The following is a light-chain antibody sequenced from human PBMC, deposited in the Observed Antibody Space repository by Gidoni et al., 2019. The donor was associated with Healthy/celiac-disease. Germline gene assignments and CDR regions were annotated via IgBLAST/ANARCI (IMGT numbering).Light chain of an antibody. J-gene: IGLJ2*01. V-gene: IGLV1-40*01. Sequence: QSVLTQPPSVSGAPGQRVTISCTGSSSNIGAGYAVHWYRQLPGTAPKLLIYGNSNRPSGVPDRFSGSKSGTSASLAITGLQAEDEADYYCQSYDSSLSGPVVFGGGTKLTVL. CDR1: SSNIGAGYA. CDR2: GNS. CDR3: QSYDSSLSGPVV.